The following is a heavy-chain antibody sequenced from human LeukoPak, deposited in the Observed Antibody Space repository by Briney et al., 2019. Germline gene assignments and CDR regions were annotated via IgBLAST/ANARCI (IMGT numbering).Heavy chain of an antibody. J-gene: IGHJ4*02. V-gene: IGHV1-2*02. CDR3: ARGRGGSYYFDY. D-gene: IGHD2-15*01. CDR1: GYTFTGYY. Sequence: ASVKVSCKASGYTFTGYYIHWVRQAPGQGQEWMGWINPNSGGTNYAQKFQGRVTMTRDTSISTAYMELSRLRSDDTAVYYCARGRGGSYYFDYWGQGTLVTVSS. CDR2: INPNSGGT.